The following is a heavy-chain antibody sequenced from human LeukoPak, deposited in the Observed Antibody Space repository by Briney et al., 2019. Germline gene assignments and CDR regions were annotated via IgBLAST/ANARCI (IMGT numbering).Heavy chain of an antibody. D-gene: IGHD2-21*01. CDR3: ARDNSRDAFDI. CDR1: GGSISSYY. Sequence: SETLSLTCTVSGGSISSYYWSWIRQPPGKGLEWIGYIYYSGSTNYNPSLKSRATISVDTSKNQFSLKLSSVTAADTAVYYCARDNSRDAFDIWGQGTMVTVSS. CDR2: IYYSGST. J-gene: IGHJ3*02. V-gene: IGHV4-59*01.